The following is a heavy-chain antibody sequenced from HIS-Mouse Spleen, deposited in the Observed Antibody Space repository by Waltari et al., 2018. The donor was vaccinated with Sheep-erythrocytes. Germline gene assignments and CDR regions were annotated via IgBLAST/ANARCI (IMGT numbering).Heavy chain of an antibody. V-gene: IGHV4-39*01. CDR1: GGSISSSSYY. CDR3: ARLYYYDSSGYYFDY. J-gene: IGHJ4*02. Sequence: QLQLQESGPGLVKPSETLSLTCTVSGGSISSSSYYWGWIRQPPGKGLAWIGSIYYSGGTYYNPSLKSRVTISVDTSKNQFSLKLSSVTAADTAVYYCARLYYYDSSGYYFDYWGQGTLVTVSS. CDR2: IYYSGGT. D-gene: IGHD3-22*01.